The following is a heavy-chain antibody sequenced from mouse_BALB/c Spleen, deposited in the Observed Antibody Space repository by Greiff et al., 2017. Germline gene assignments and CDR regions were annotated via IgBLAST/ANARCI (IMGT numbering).Heavy chain of an antibody. J-gene: IGHJ4*01. CDR2: ISSGGSYT. V-gene: IGHV5-6*01. CDR3: ARQNYGSSYDAMDY. Sequence: EVQVVESGGDLVKPGGSLKLSCAASGFTFSSYGMSWVRQTPDKRLEWVATISSGGSYTYYPDSVKGRFTISRDNAKNTLYLQMSSLKSEDTAMYYCARQNYGSSYDAMDYWGQGTSVTVSA. CDR1: GFTFSSYG. D-gene: IGHD1-1*01.